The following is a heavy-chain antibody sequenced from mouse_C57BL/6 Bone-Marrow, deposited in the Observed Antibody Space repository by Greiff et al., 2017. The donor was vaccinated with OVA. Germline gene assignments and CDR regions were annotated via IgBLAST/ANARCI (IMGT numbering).Heavy chain of an antibody. Sequence: VKLQESGAELARPGASVKLSCKASGYTFTSYGISWVKQRTGQGLEWIGEIYPRSGNTYYNEKFKGKATLTADKSSSTAYMELRSLTSEDSAVYFCARRENDWGKGTTLTVSS. CDR2: IYPRSGNT. CDR1: GYTFTSYG. J-gene: IGHJ2*01. V-gene: IGHV1-81*01. CDR3: ARREND.